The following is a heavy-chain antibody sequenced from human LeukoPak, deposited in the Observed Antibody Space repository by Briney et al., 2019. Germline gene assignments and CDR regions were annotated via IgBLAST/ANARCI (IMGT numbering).Heavy chain of an antibody. D-gene: IGHD6-19*01. J-gene: IGHJ4*02. Sequence: GGALRLSCAASGFTFSSYSMNWVRQAPGKGVEWVSSISRSSTYIYYADSVKGRFTISRDNAKNSLYLQMNSLRAEDTAVYYCARDDIAVAGRVVDYWGQGTQVTVSS. CDR2: ISRSSTYI. CDR1: GFTFSSYS. V-gene: IGHV3-21*01. CDR3: ARDDIAVAGRVVDY.